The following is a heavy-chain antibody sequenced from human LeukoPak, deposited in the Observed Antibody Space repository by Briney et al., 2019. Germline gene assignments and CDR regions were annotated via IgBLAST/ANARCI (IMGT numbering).Heavy chain of an antibody. V-gene: IGHV4-39*01. J-gene: IGHJ3*02. Sequence: PSETLSLTCTVSGGSISSSSYYWGWVRQPPGKGLEWIGCIYYSGSPYYQPSLKRRVTISVNTPKKPLFLKLRSLGHADTAVYYCVSYVYDAFDIWGQGRMVTVSS. CDR1: GGSISSSSYY. CDR3: VSYVYDAFDI. CDR2: IYYSGSP. D-gene: IGHD5/OR15-5a*01.